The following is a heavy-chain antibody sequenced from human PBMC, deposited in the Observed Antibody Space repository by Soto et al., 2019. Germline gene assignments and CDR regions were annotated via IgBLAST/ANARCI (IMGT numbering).Heavy chain of an antibody. Sequence: ASVKISCRTSGDTFTSYGISWGRQAPGQGLEWMGWISDYNGNTNYAQKLQGRVTMTTDTSTSRAYMELRSLRSDDTAVYYCARAGSVEGANHSDYWGQGTMVSVSS. V-gene: IGHV1-18*04. CDR1: GDTFTSYG. CDR2: ISDYNGNT. J-gene: IGHJ4*03. D-gene: IGHD1-26*01. CDR3: ARAGSVEGANHSDY.